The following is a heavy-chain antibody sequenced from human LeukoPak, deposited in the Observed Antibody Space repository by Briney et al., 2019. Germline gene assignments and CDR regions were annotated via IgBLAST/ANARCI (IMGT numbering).Heavy chain of an antibody. Sequence: SVKVSCKASGYTFTSYGISWVRQAPGQGLEWMGGIIPIFGTANYAQKFQGRVTITADESTNTAYMELRSLRSEDTAVYYCARGSGDSSGYDLPKPYSYWGQGTLVTVSS. J-gene: IGHJ4*02. CDR2: IIPIFGTA. CDR1: GYTFTSYG. D-gene: IGHD5-12*01. V-gene: IGHV1-69*13. CDR3: ARGSGDSSGYDLPKPYSY.